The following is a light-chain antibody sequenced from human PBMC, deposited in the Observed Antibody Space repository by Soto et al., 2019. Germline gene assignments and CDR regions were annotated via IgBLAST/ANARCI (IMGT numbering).Light chain of an antibody. CDR1: QSVRDSR. Sequence: EIVLTQSPGTLSLSPGERATLSCRASQSVRDSRLAWYQQKPGQGPRLLIYNAFSRVTGIPDRFSGIGSGTDFTLTISRLEPEDFAVYYCQQYGVSPMYTFGQGTKLEVK. V-gene: IGKV3-20*01. J-gene: IGKJ2*01. CDR3: QQYGVSPMYT. CDR2: NAF.